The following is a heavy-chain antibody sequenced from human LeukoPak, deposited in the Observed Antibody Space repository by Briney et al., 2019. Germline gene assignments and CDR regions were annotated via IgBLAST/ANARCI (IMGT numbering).Heavy chain of an antibody. D-gene: IGHD3-10*01. Sequence: SETLSLTCTVSGGSIRSYYWSWIRQPPGKGLEWIGYIYYSGSTNYNPSLKSRVTISVDTSKNQFSLKLSSLTAADTAVYYCARRPYYYGSGSSIYYFDYWSPGTLVTVSS. CDR3: ARRPYYYGSGSSIYYFDY. CDR1: GGSIRSYY. CDR2: IYYSGST. J-gene: IGHJ4*02. V-gene: IGHV4-59*08.